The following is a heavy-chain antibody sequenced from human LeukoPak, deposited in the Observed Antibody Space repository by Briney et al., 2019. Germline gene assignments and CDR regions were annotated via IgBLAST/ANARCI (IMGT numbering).Heavy chain of an antibody. D-gene: IGHD4-11*01. CDR3: ARRPYSKYDFYYGMDV. J-gene: IGHJ6*02. V-gene: IGHV3-66*01. CDR1: GFTVSTNY. Sequence: GGSLRLSCAASGFTVSTNYMNWVRQAPGKGLEWVSMIYSGGSTSYADSVKGRFTISGDNSKNTLYLQMNSLRAEDTAVYYCARRPYSKYDFYYGMDVWGQGTTVTVSS. CDR2: IYSGGST.